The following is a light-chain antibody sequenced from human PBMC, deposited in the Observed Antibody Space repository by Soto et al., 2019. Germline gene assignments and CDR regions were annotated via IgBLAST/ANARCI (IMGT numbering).Light chain of an antibody. V-gene: IGKV1-39*01. CDR1: QSISSY. Sequence: DIQMTQSPSSLSASVGDRVTITCRASQSISSYLNWYQQKPGKAPKLLIYAASSLQSGVPSRFXGSGSGTDFTLSISSLQPEDFATYSCHQSYSTLMYTFGQGTKLEIK. CDR3: HQSYSTLMYT. J-gene: IGKJ2*01. CDR2: AAS.